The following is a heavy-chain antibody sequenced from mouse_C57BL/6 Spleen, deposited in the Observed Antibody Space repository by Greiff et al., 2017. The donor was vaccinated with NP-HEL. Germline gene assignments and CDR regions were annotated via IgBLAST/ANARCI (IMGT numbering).Heavy chain of an antibody. J-gene: IGHJ4*01. CDR3: AGNSYAMDY. CDR2: ISYDGSN. CDR1: GYSITSGYY. D-gene: IGHD5-2*01. Sequence: EVKLQESGPGLVKPSQSLSLTCSVTGYSITSGYYWNWIRQFPGNKLEWMGYISYDGSNNYNPSLKNRISITRDTSKNQFFLKLNSVTTEDTATYYCAGNSYAMDYWGQGTSVTVSS. V-gene: IGHV3-6*01.